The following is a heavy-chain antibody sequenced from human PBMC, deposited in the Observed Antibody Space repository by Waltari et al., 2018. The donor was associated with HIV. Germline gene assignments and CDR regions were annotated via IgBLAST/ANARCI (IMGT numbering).Heavy chain of an antibody. CDR2: ISGSGSNT. CDR3: AKRGDLWYFDL. D-gene: IGHD3-3*01. CDR1: GCTFTNYV. V-gene: IGHV3-23*01. Sequence: EVQLLESGGGLVQPGGSLRLSCEATGCTFTNYVMSGVRQAPGKGLEWVSGISGSGSNTYYADSVKGRFTISRDNSKNTVYLQVNSLRAEDTAVYYCAKRGDLWYFDLWGRGTLVTFSS. J-gene: IGHJ2*01.